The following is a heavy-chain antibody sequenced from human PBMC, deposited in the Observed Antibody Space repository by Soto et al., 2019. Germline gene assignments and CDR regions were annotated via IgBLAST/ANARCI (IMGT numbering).Heavy chain of an antibody. CDR2: IYSTSAT. CDR1: GLNVRNNY. Sequence: EVQLVESGGGLIQPGGSLRLSCEASGLNVRNNYMHWVRQAPGKGLEWVAVIYSTSATYYADSVKGRFTISSDDSDKTLFLQMNYLRLEDTARYFCARGIVGATDFDNWGQGTLVTVSP. J-gene: IGHJ4*02. V-gene: IGHV3-53*01. CDR3: ARGIVGATDFDN. D-gene: IGHD1-26*01.